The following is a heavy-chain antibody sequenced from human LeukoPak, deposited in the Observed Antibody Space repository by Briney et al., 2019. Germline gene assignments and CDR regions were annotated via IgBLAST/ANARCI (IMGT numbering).Heavy chain of an antibody. CDR1: GYSISSGNY. CDR3: ARQGGSYSGNY. Sequence: SETLSLTCAVSGYSISSGNYWGWIRQPPGKGLEWIGSIYHSGSTYYNPSLKSRVTISVDTSKNQFSLKLSSVTAADTAVYYCARQGGSYSGNYWGQGTLVTVSS. D-gene: IGHD1-26*01. V-gene: IGHV4-38-2*01. CDR2: IYHSGST. J-gene: IGHJ4*02.